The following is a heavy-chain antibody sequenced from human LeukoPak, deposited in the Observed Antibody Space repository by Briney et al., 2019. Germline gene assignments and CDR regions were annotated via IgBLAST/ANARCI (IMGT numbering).Heavy chain of an antibody. CDR2: IYYSGSI. V-gene: IGHV4-61*08. D-gene: IGHD3-3*01. CDR1: GGSISSGGYY. CDR3: ARKGVVATAFDI. J-gene: IGHJ3*02. Sequence: SETLSLTCTVSGGSISSGGYYWSWLRQPPGKGLEWIGYIYYSGSINYNPSLKSRVTISVDTSKNQFSLKLSSVTTADTAIYYCARKGVVATAFDIWGQGTMVTVSS.